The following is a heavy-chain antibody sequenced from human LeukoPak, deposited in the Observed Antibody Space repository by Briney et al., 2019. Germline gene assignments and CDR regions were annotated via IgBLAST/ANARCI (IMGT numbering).Heavy chain of an antibody. CDR2: IYNSGST. CDR3: ARVLSEWLDPWAFDI. V-gene: IGHV4-31*03. Sequence: PSQTLSLICIVSGGSISSGDYSWTWIRQHPGKGLEWIGYIYNSGSTSYNPSLKSRVTIPVDTSKNQFSLKLSSVTAADTAVYYCARVLSEWLDPWAFDIWGQGTMVTVSS. D-gene: IGHD6-19*01. CDR1: GGSISSGDYS. J-gene: IGHJ3*02.